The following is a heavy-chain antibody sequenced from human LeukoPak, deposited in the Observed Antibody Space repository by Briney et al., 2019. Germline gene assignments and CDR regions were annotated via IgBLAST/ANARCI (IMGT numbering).Heavy chain of an antibody. CDR3: ASDRLGGFDP. Sequence: GSLRLSCAASGFTVSNNYMSWVRQPPGKGLEWIGEINHSGSTNYNPSLKSRVTISVDTSKNQFSLKLSSVTAADTAVYYCASDRLGGFDPWGQGTLVTVSS. D-gene: IGHD3-16*01. CDR2: INHSGST. J-gene: IGHJ5*02. CDR1: GFTVSNNY. V-gene: IGHV4-34*01.